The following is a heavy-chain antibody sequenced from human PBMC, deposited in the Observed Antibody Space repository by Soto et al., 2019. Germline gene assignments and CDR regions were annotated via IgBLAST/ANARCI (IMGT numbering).Heavy chain of an antibody. CDR2: IYWDDDT. D-gene: IGHD5-12*01. CDR1: GFSLSTYHMG. Sequence: QITLKESGPTLVRPAHTLTLTCDFSGFSLSTYHMGVAWIRQPPGKALEWLALIYWDDDTRYSTSLTDRRAISKDTSSNQVVLTITNIDPGDSATYFCAHAGAYDLLTFDPWGTRPLVTVSS. J-gene: IGHJ5*02. V-gene: IGHV2-5*02. CDR3: AHAGAYDLLTFDP.